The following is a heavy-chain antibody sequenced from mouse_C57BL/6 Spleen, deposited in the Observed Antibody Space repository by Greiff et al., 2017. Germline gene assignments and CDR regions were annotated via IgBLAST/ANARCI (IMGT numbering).Heavy chain of an antibody. D-gene: IGHD2-10*02. V-gene: IGHV1-54*01. J-gene: IGHJ2*01. CDR2: INPGSGGT. CDR3: ARGGYGNYLFDY. Sequence: LVESGAELVRPGTSVKVSCKASGYAFTNYLIEWVKQRPGQGLEWIGVINPGSGGTNYNEKFKGKATLTADKSSSTAYMQLSSLTSEDSAVYFCARGGYGNYLFDYWGQGTTLTVSS. CDR1: GYAFTNYL.